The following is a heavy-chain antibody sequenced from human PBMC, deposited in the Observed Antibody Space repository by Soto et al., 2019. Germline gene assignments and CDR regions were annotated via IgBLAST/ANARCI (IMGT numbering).Heavy chain of an antibody. CDR2: INHSGST. Sequence: SETLSLTCAVYGGSFSGYSWTWTRQSPGKGLEWIGQINHSGSTNSNPSLKSRVTISPVTSKNQFSLELTSVTAADTAVYYCARGLFSENYYSGGWYYFDSWGQGTLVT. CDR1: GGSFSGYS. J-gene: IGHJ4*02. D-gene: IGHD1-26*01. V-gene: IGHV4-34*01. CDR3: ARGLFSENYYSGGWYYFDS.